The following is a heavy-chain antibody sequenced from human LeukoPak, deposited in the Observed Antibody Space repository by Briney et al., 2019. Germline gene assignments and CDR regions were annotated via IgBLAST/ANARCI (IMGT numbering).Heavy chain of an antibody. CDR3: ASSVIVVVTAIRFDY. CDR2: IYYSGST. V-gene: IGHV4-30-4*07. CDR1: GGSISSGGYS. D-gene: IGHD2-21*02. Sequence: SQTLSLTCAVSGGSISSGGYSWSWIRQPSGKGLEWIGYIYYSGSTYYNPSLKSRVTISVDTSKNQFSLKLSSVTAADTAVYYCASSVIVVVTAIRFDYWGQGTLVTVSS. J-gene: IGHJ4*02.